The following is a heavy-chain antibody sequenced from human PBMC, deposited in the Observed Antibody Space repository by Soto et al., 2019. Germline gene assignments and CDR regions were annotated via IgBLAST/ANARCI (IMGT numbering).Heavy chain of an antibody. CDR2: IDPSDSYT. V-gene: IGHV5-10-1*01. CDR3: ARMDGLVGGITKNWFDP. D-gene: IGHD3-10*01. CDR1: GYSFTRYW. J-gene: IGHJ5*02. Sequence: PGESLKISCKGSGYSFTRYWISWVRQMPGKGLEWMGRIDPSDSYTNYGPSFQGHVTMSVDKSTSTAYLQWSSLKASDTAMYYCARMDGLVGGITKNWFDPWGQGTLVTVSS.